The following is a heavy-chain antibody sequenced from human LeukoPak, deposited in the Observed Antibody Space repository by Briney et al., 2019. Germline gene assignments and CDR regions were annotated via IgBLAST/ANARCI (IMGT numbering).Heavy chain of an antibody. Sequence: SETLSLTCTVSGDSISSYYWNWIRQPPGKGLEWIGYVYYTGNTNYNPSLKSRVTMSADTSKNQFSLKLSSVTAADTAVYYCARSSPDSSGYSYDWYFDLWGRGTLVTVSS. CDR2: VYYTGNT. CDR1: GDSISSYY. CDR3: ARSSPDSSGYSYDWYFDL. V-gene: IGHV4-59*08. J-gene: IGHJ2*01. D-gene: IGHD3-22*01.